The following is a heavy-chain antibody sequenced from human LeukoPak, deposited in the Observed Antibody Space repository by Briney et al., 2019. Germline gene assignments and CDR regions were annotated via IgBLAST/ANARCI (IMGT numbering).Heavy chain of an antibody. CDR2: LNPSGSGT. CDR1: GYTFTTYK. D-gene: IGHD1-26*01. CDR3: AKDGGTYSADY. Sequence: ASVKVSCKASGYTFTTYKMHWVRQAPGQGLEWMGILNPSGSGTRNAQKFQGRVTMTRDTSTGTVYMELSSLRSEDTAVYYCAKDGGTYSADYWGQGTLVTVSS. J-gene: IGHJ4*02. V-gene: IGHV1-46*01.